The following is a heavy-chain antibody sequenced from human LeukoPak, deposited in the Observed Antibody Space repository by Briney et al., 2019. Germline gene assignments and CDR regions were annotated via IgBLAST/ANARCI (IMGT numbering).Heavy chain of an antibody. V-gene: IGHV3-33*01. CDR1: GFTFSSYG. CDR2: IWYDGSNK. Sequence: GGSLRLSCAASGFTFSSYGMHWVRQAPGKGLEWVAVIWYDGSNKYYADSVKGRFTISRDNSKNTLYLQMNSLRAEDTAVYYCARDQTYSGSGIYTYFDYWGQGILVTVSS. J-gene: IGHJ4*02. CDR3: ARDQTYSGSGIYTYFDY. D-gene: IGHD3-10*01.